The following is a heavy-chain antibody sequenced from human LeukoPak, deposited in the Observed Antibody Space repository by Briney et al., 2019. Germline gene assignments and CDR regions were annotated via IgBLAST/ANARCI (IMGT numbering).Heavy chain of an antibody. V-gene: IGHV3-30*18. D-gene: IGHD6-19*01. Sequence: GGSLRLSCAASEFSVGSNYMTWVRQAPGKGLEWVAVISYHGSNKHYADSVKGRFTISRDNSKNTLYLQMNSRRAEDTAVYYCAKDFYGRAVAGSILDYWGQGTLVTVSS. CDR3: AKDFYGRAVAGSILDY. CDR1: EFSVGSNY. J-gene: IGHJ4*02. CDR2: ISYHGSNK.